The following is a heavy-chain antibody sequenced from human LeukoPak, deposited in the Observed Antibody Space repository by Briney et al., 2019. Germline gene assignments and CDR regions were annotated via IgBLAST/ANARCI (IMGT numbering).Heavy chain of an antibody. CDR2: IHSSGST. J-gene: IGHJ4*02. Sequence: SETLSLTCTFSGGSISSYYWSWIRQPAGKGLEWIGRIHSSGSTNYNLSLKSRVTMSVDTSKNQFSLRLSSVTAADTAVYYCARDRYYYDSSASPFDYWGQGTLVTVSS. D-gene: IGHD3-22*01. V-gene: IGHV4-4*07. CDR1: GGSISSYY. CDR3: ARDRYYYDSSASPFDY.